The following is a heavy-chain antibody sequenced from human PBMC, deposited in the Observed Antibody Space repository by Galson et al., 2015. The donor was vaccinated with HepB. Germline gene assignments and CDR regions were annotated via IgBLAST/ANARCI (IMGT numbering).Heavy chain of an antibody. J-gene: IGHJ6*02. V-gene: IGHV3-23*01. CDR2: IGIRDMNT. D-gene: IGHD5-24*01. Sequence: SLRLSCAASGFVFSSYPMSWVRQAPGKGLEWVSGIGIRDMNTYYIDSVKGRFTISRDNSKNTVYLQMNSLRAEDTAIYYCAKDRSRDPINYYYGMDVWGQGTTVTVSS. CDR1: GFVFSSYP. CDR3: AKDRSRDPINYYYGMDV.